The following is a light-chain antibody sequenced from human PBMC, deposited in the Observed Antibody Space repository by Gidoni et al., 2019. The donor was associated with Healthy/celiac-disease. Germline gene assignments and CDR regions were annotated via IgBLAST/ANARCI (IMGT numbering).Light chain of an antibody. V-gene: IGKV1-39*01. CDR1: QSSSSY. CDR2: AAS. J-gene: IGKJ4*02. CDR3: QQSYSTPRT. Sequence: IQVTQSPSSLSASVGDRVTITCRASQSSSSYLNWYQQKPGKAPKLLIYAASSLQSGVPSRFSGSGSGKDFTITSSIVQPEDCATYYWQQSYSTPRTFGGGTKVEIK.